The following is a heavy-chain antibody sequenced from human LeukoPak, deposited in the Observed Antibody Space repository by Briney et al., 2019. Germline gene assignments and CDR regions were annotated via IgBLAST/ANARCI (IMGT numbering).Heavy chain of an antibody. Sequence: EASVKVSCKASGYTFTSYAMNGVRQAPGQGLEWMGWINTNTGNPTYAQGFTGRFVFSLDTSVSTAYLQISSLKAEDTAVYYCAREFRRIRPYAMDVWGQGTTVTVSS. CDR3: AREFRRIRPYAMDV. V-gene: IGHV7-4-1*02. J-gene: IGHJ6*02. D-gene: IGHD2-21*01. CDR2: INTNTGNP. CDR1: GYTFTSYA.